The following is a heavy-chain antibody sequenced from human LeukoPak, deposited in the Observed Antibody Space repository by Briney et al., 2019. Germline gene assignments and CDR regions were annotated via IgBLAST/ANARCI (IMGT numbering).Heavy chain of an antibody. J-gene: IGHJ3*02. V-gene: IGHV1-46*01. D-gene: IGHD6-6*01. CDR3: ARGEYSSPRSAFDI. Sequence: ASVKVSRKASGYTFTSYYMHWVRQAPGQGLEWMGIINPSGGSTTFAQKFQGRVTMTRDMSTSTVYMELSSLRSEDTAVYSCARGEYSSPRSAFDIWGQGTMVTVSS. CDR1: GYTFTSYY. CDR2: INPSGGST.